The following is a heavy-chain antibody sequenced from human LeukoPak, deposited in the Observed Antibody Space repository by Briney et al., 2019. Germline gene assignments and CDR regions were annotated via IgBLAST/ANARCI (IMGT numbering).Heavy chain of an antibody. V-gene: IGHV4-31*03. CDR2: IYYSGST. J-gene: IGHJ4*02. D-gene: IGHD5-12*01. CDR3: ARVSMEMATTLVDY. CDR1: GGSISSGGYY. Sequence: PSQTLSLTCTVSGGSISSGGYYWSWIRQHPGKGLGWIGYIYYSGSTYYNPSLKSRVTISVNTSKNQFSLKLSSVTAADTAVYYCARVSMEMATTLVDYWGQGTLVTVSS.